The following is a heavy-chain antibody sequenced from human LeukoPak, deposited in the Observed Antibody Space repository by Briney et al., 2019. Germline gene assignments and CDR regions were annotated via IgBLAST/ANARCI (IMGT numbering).Heavy chain of an antibody. CDR3: ARENYDFWSGFYDY. CDR1: GFTFSSYW. Sequence: PGGSLRLSCAASGFTFSSYWMSWVRQAPGKGLEWVANIKQDGSEKYYVDSVKGRFTISRDNAKNSPYLQMNSLRAEDTAVYYCARENYDFWSGFYDYWGQGTLVTVSS. V-gene: IGHV3-7*05. J-gene: IGHJ4*02. D-gene: IGHD3-3*01. CDR2: IKQDGSEK.